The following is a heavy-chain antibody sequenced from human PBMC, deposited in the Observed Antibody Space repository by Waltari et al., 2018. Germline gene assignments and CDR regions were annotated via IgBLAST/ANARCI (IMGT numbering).Heavy chain of an antibody. V-gene: IGHV4-39*02. CDR1: GGSISSRSYY. CDR2: IYYSGST. J-gene: IGHJ6*02. D-gene: IGHD6-19*01. CDR3: ARDVAVADYYYYGMDV. Sequence: QLQLQESGPGLVKPSETLSLTCTVSGGSISSRSYYWGWIRQPPGKGLEWIGSIYYSGSTYYNPSLKSRVTISVDTSKNQFSLKLSSVTAADTAVYYCARDVAVADYYYYGMDVWGQGTTVTVSS.